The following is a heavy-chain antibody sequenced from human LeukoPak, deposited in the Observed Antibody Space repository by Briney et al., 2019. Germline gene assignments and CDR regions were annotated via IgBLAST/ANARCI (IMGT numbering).Heavy chain of an antibody. CDR2: IQYDGSDG. J-gene: IGHJ6*03. D-gene: IGHD2/OR15-2a*01. CDR3: AITPRSYLYMEV. CDR1: GFTFSNYG. Sequence: PGGSLRLSCPASGFTFSNYGMHWVRQAPSKGLEWVSLIQYDGSDGRYGDSVRGRFTISKDNSKNTLALQMNNLRVEDTAVYYYAITPRSYLYMEVWGKGTTVTVSS. V-gene: IGHV3-30*02.